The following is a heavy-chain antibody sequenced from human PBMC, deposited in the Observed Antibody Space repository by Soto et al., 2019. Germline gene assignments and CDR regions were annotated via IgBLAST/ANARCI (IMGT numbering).Heavy chain of an antibody. V-gene: IGHV3-33*06. CDR3: AKRSFGGLVAASYYFEY. Sequence: GVSLRLSCAASGFTFSTYAMHWLRQAPGKGLEWVAVVYYDGSNKYYADSVRGRFAISRDNSKNTLYLQMNSLRAEDTAVYYCAKRSFGGLVAASYYFEYWGQGTLVNVCS. J-gene: IGHJ4*02. CDR1: GFTFSTYA. CDR2: VYYDGSNK. D-gene: IGHD2-15*01.